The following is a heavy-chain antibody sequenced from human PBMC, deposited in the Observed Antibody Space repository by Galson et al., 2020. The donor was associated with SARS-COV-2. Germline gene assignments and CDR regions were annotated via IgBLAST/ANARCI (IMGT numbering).Heavy chain of an antibody. J-gene: IGHJ6*02. CDR1: GGSLRAYY. CDR2: IDHIGST. Sequence: ASETLSPTCPVSGGSLRAYYWSWIRQSPEKGLERIGDIDHIGSTYYNPSLKSRLIISVDTSLNQLSLKLSSVTAADTAIYYCARARITMVRGTSTGDFYYYYGMDVWGQGTTVTVSS. CDR3: ARARITMVRGTSTGDFYYYYGMDV. V-gene: IGHV4-34*01. D-gene: IGHD3-10*01.